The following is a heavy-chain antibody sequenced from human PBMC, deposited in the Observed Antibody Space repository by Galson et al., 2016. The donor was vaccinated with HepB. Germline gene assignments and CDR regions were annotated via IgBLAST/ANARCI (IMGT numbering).Heavy chain of an antibody. CDR2: FYIDGNT. J-gene: IGHJ6*02. V-gene: IGHV3-53*01. Sequence: SLRLSCAASGFTVSSYYMSWVRQAPGKGLEWVSVFYIDGNTYYADSVRGRFTISRDNFKNTVHLQVNSLRAEDTAVYYCAGDPGLPNGMDIWGQGTTVTVSS. CDR1: GFTVSSYY. D-gene: IGHD1-14*01. CDR3: AGDPGLPNGMDI.